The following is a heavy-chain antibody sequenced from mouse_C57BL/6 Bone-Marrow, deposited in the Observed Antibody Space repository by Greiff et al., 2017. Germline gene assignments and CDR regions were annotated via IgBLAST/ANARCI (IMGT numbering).Heavy chain of an antibody. CDR2: IYYSGTI. J-gene: IGHJ1*03. CDR1: GISITTGNYR. D-gene: IGHD1-1*01. CDR3: ARAHYYGSSSWYFDV. Sequence: VQLQQSGPGLVKPSQTVFLTCTVTGISITTGNYRWSWIRQFPGNKLEWIGYIYYSGTITYNPSLTSRTTIPRATPKNQFFLEMNSLTAEDTATYYCARAHYYGSSSWYFDVWGTGTTVTVSS. V-gene: IGHV3-5*01.